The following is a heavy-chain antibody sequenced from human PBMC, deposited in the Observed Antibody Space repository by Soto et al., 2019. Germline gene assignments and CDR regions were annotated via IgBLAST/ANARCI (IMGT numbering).Heavy chain of an antibody. J-gene: IGHJ4*02. CDR1: GFTFSSYG. D-gene: IGHD6-13*01. Sequence: GGSLRLSCAASGFTFSSYGMHWVRQAPGKGLEWVAVIWYDGSNKYYADSVKGRFTISRDNSKNTLYLQMNSLRAEDTAVYYCVVLAAADPRLLDYWGQGTLVTVYS. V-gene: IGHV3-33*01. CDR3: VVLAAADPRLLDY. CDR2: IWYDGSNK.